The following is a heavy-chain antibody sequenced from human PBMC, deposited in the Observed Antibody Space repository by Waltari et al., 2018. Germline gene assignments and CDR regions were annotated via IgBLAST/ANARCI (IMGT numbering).Heavy chain of an antibody. CDR3: AKRGSRDSSGWFPELDY. J-gene: IGHJ4*02. V-gene: IGHV3-30*18. CDR1: GFTFSHYD. CDR2: IAYDGINK. D-gene: IGHD6-19*01. Sequence: QVRLVESGGGVVQPGRSVRLSCEASGFTFSHYDMYWVRQAPGKGLDGVAVIAYDGINKFYVASAKGRFTISRDNSWNTLYLQMNSLRVEDTAVYYCAKRGSRDSSGWFPELDYWGQGALVTVSS.